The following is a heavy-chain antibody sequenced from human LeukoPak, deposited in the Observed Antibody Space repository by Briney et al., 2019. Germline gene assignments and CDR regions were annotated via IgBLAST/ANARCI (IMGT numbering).Heavy chain of an antibody. Sequence: ASVKVSCKASGGTFSSYAISWVRQAPGQGLEWMGRIIPIFGIANYAQKFQGRVTITADKSTSTAYMELSSLRSEDTAVYYCARTRRDGYSPFDCWGQGTLVTVSS. J-gene: IGHJ4*02. CDR3: ARTRRDGYSPFDC. V-gene: IGHV1-69*04. D-gene: IGHD5-24*01. CDR2: IIPIFGIA. CDR1: GGTFSSYA.